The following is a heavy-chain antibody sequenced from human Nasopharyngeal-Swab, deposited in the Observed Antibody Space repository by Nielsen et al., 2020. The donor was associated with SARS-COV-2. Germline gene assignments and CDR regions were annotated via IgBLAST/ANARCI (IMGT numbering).Heavy chain of an antibody. J-gene: IGHJ6*02. CDR3: ASYDFWSGSTYYYYYGMDV. D-gene: IGHD3-3*01. Sequence: GESPNTSCAASGFTFSSYSMNWVRQAPGKGLEWVSSISSSSSYIYYADSVKGRFTISRDNAKNSLYLQMNSLRAEDTAVYYCASYDFWSGSTYYYYYGMDVWGQGTTVTVSS. CDR1: GFTFSSYS. CDR2: ISSSSSYI. V-gene: IGHV3-21*01.